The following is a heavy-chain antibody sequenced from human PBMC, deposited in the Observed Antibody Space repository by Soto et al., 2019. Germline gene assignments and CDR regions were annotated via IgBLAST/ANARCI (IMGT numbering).Heavy chain of an antibody. CDR2: ISYDGSYK. D-gene: IGHD3-22*01. J-gene: IGHJ4*02. CDR3: AKDPGPVNMIVVVSAFDY. CDR1: GFTFSNYG. Sequence: PGGSLRLSCAASGFTFSNYGMHWVRQAPGKGLEWVAVISYDGSYKYYADSVKGRFTLSRDNSKNTLYLQMNSLRAEDTAVYYCAKDPGPVNMIVVVSAFDYWGQGTLVTVSS. V-gene: IGHV3-30*18.